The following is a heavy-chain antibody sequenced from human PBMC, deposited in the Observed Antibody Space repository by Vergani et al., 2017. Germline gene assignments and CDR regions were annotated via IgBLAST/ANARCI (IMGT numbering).Heavy chain of an antibody. D-gene: IGHD3-3*01. CDR3: ARARYYDFCSEPPSYYYYYMDV. J-gene: IGHJ6*03. V-gene: IGHV1-18*01. CDR2: ISAYNGNT. Sequence: QVQLVQSGAEVKKPGASVKVSCKASGYTFTSYGISWVRQAPGQGLEWMGWISAYNGNTNYAQKLQGRVTMTTDTSTSTAYMELRSLRSDDTAVYYCARARYYDFCSEPPSYYYYYMDVWGKGTTVTVSS. CDR1: GYTFTSYG.